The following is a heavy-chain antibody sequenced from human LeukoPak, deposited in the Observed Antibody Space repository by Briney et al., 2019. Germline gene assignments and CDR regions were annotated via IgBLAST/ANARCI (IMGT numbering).Heavy chain of an antibody. Sequence: GGSLRLSCTASEFTFGDYAMSWFRQAPGKGLEWVGFIRSKAYGGTTEYAASVKGRFTISRDDSKNSLYLQMNSLKAEDTAVYYCTRVVLVGTTYSYFDYWGQGTLVTVSS. CDR3: TRVVLVGTTYSYFDY. J-gene: IGHJ4*02. CDR1: EFTFGDYA. D-gene: IGHD1-26*01. V-gene: IGHV3-49*03. CDR2: IRSKAYGGTT.